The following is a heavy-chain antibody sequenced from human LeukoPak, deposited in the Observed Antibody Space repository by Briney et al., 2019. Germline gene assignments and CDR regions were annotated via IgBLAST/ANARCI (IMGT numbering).Heavy chain of an antibody. V-gene: IGHV1-3*01. Sequence: GASVKVSCKPSGYTFTSYAMHWVRQAPGQRLEWMGWINAGNGNTKYSQEFQGRVTMTTDTSTSTAHMELRSLRSDDTAVYYCARGHHFSDLYYYGSGSYYTRFDSWGQGTLVTVSS. CDR2: INAGNGNT. D-gene: IGHD3-10*01. CDR3: ARGHHFSDLYYYGSGSYYTRFDS. J-gene: IGHJ4*02. CDR1: GYTFTSYA.